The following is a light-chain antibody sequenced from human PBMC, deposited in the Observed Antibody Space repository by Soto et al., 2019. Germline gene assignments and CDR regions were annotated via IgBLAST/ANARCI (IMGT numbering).Light chain of an antibody. CDR1: QSVGSSY. CDR2: GAS. J-gene: IGKJ1*01. V-gene: IGKV3-20*01. Sequence: EIVLTQSPGTLSLSPGERATLSCRASQSVGSSYLAWYQQKPGQAPRLLIYGASSRATGIPDRFSGSGSGTDFTLTISRLEPEDFAVYFCQQYGDSPWTFGQGNKVEIK. CDR3: QQYGDSPWT.